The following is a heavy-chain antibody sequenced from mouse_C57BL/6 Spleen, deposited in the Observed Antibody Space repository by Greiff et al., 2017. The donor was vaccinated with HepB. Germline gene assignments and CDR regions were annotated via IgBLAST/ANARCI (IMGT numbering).Heavy chain of an antibody. CDR2: ISSGSSTI. CDR3: ARAGGSSAGHFDY. CDR1: GFTFSDYG. D-gene: IGHD1-1*01. J-gene: IGHJ2*01. V-gene: IGHV5-17*01. Sequence: EVKLMESGGGLVKPGGSLKLSCAASGFTFSDYGMHWVRQAPEKGLEWVAYISSGSSTIYYADTVKGRFTISRDNAKNTLFLQMTSLRSEDTAMYYCARAGGSSAGHFDYWGQGTTLTVSS.